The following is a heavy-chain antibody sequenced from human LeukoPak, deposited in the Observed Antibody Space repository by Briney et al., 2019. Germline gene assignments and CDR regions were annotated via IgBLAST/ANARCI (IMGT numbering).Heavy chain of an antibody. CDR1: GFTFSSYA. D-gene: IGHD5-18*01. CDR3: ARGVDTAMERYRDY. CDR2: ISYDGSNK. Sequence: PGGSLRLSCAASGFTFSSYAMHWVRQAPGKGLEWVAVISYDGSNKYYADSVKGRFTISRDNSKNTLYLQMNSLRAEDTAVYYCARGVDTAMERYRDYWGQGTLVTVSS. J-gene: IGHJ4*02. V-gene: IGHV3-30-3*01.